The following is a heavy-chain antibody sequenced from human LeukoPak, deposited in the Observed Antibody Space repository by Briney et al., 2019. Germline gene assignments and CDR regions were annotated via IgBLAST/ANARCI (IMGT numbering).Heavy chain of an antibody. V-gene: IGHV4-59*12. CDR3: ARFNRGHDYYYYGMDV. CDR2: IYYSGST. D-gene: IGHD2/OR15-2a*01. Sequence: KPSETLSLTCTVSGGSISSYYWSWIRQPPGKGLEWIGYIYYSGSTNYNPSLKSRVTISVDTSKNQFSLKLSSVTAADTAVYYCARFNRGHDYYYYGMDVWGQGTTVTVSS. J-gene: IGHJ6*02. CDR1: GGSISSYY.